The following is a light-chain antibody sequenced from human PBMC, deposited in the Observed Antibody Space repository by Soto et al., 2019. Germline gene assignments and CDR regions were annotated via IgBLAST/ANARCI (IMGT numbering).Light chain of an antibody. CDR3: PQYNNRWT. CDR1: QRISVW. J-gene: IGKJ1*01. CDR2: KAS. V-gene: IGKV1-5*03. Sequence: DSQMTQSPSTLSASVGDRGTITCRAGQRISVWLAWCQQKTGNAPKLLIYKASPLDSGVPSRFSGSGSGTEFPLPISSLQTDDSATYCCPQYNNRWTFRQGTQVDIK.